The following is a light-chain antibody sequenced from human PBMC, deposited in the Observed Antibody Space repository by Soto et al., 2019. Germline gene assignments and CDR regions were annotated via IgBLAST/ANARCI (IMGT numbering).Light chain of an antibody. CDR3: HQYGSSPVS. J-gene: IGKJ2*03. Sequence: EIVLTQSPGTLSLSPGERATLSCRASQSVSSSNLAWYQHKPGQPPRLVMYVASSSATGIPDRFSGSGSGTDFTLNISRLEPEDFAIYYCHQYGSSPVSFGQGTKLEIK. CDR1: QSVSSSN. V-gene: IGKV3-20*01. CDR2: VAS.